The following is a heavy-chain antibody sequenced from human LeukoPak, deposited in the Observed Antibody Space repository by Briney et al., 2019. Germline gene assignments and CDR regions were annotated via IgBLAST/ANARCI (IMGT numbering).Heavy chain of an antibody. CDR3: ARDSSGSYSDYYYYYMDV. V-gene: IGHV4-34*01. D-gene: IGHD1-26*01. Sequence: SETLSLTCAVYGGSFSGYYWSWIRQPPGKGLEWIGEINHSGSTNYNPSLKSRVTISVDTSKNQFSLKLSSVTAADTAVYYCARDSSGSYSDYYYYYMDVWGKGTTVTISS. J-gene: IGHJ6*03. CDR2: INHSGST. CDR1: GGSFSGYY.